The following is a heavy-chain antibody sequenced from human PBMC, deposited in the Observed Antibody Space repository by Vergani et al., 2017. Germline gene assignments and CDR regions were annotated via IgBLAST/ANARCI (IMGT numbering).Heavy chain of an antibody. CDR1: GFTFSDYY. CDR3: AKGRRSGSYRYYYYYGMDV. J-gene: IGHJ6*02. D-gene: IGHD1-26*01. V-gene: IGHV3-11*06. CDR2: ISSSSSYT. Sequence: QVQLVESGGGLVKPGGSLRLSCAASGFTFSDYYMSWIRQAPGKGLEWVSYISSSSSYTNYADSVKGRFTISRDNSKNTLYLQMNSLRAEDTAVYYCAKGRRSGSYRYYYYYGMDVWGRGTTVTVSS.